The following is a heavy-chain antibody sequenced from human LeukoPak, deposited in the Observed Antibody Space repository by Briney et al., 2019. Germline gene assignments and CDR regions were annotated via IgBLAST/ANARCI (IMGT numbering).Heavy chain of an antibody. CDR3: ARSSYSSSSSV. J-gene: IGHJ3*01. D-gene: IGHD6-6*01. V-gene: IGHV3-7*03. CDR2: INSDGSEG. CDR1: GFTLRGNC. Sequence: GGSLRLSCAVSGFTLRGNCNTTSPQAPRKKPQQVASINSDGSEGYYADVVKGRFTISRDNAKNSLYLQINSLRAEDTAVYYCARSSYSSSSSVWGQGTMVTVSS.